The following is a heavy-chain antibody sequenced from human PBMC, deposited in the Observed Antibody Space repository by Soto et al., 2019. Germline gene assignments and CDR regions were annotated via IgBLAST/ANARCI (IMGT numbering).Heavy chain of an antibody. CDR3: AKDQFRSNGACSVAYDS. D-gene: IGHD4-4*01. CDR2: ISFNGSNE. V-gene: IGHV3-30*18. Sequence: QVQLVQSGGGAVQPGKSLRLSCAASGITFSSYGMHWVRQAPGKGLEWVALISFNGSNEYYADSVKGRFIISRDNSRKTLFLHMSSLRPDYTAVHYCAKDQFRSNGACSVAYDSRGQGTLVTVSS. CDR1: GITFSSYG. J-gene: IGHJ4*02.